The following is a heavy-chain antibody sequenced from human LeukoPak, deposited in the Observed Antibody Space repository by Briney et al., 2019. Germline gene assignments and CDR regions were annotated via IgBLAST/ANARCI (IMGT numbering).Heavy chain of an antibody. Sequence: PGGSLRLSCAASGFTFSSYWMTWVHQAPGKGLEWVANIKQDGSEKYYVDSVKGRFTISRDNANNSLYLQMNSLRAEDTAVYYCARESTWRWLQFAEYYYMDVWGKGTTVTISS. CDR3: ARESTWRWLQFAEYYYMDV. V-gene: IGHV3-7*01. D-gene: IGHD5-24*01. CDR2: IKQDGSEK. J-gene: IGHJ6*03. CDR1: GFTFSSYW.